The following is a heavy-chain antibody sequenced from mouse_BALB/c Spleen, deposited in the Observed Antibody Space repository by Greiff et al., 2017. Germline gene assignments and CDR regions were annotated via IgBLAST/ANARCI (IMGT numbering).Heavy chain of an antibody. Sequence: VKLQESGAELVRPGASVTLSCKASGYTFTDYEMHWVKQTPVHGLEWIGAIDPETGGTAYNQKFKGKATLTADKSSSTAYMELRSLTSEDSAVYYCTRELTGTGGFAYWGQGTLVTVSA. CDR3: TRELTGTGGFAY. V-gene: IGHV1-15*01. CDR1: GYTFTDYE. J-gene: IGHJ3*01. D-gene: IGHD4-1*01. CDR2: IDPETGGT.